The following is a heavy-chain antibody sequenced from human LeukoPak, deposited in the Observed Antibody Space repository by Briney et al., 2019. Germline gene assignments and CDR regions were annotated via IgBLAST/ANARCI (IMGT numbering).Heavy chain of an antibody. CDR3: ARLRDGSLDY. V-gene: IGHV5-10-1*01. CDR1: GYSFTSYW. Sequence: TGESLKISCKGSGYSFTSYWISWVRQMPGKGLEWMGRIDPSDSYTKYSPSFQGHVTISGDESISTAYLQWSSLKASDTAMYYCARLRDGSLDYWGQGTLVTVSS. J-gene: IGHJ4*02. CDR2: IDPSDSYT.